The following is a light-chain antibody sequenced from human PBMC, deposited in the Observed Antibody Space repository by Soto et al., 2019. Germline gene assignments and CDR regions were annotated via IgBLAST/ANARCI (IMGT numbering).Light chain of an antibody. J-gene: IGKJ1*01. V-gene: IGKV3-15*01. CDR2: GAS. Sequence: EIVVTQSPATLSVSPGERATLSCRASQSVSSTLAWYQQKPGQAPRLLIYGASTRATGIPARFSGSGSGTEFTLTISSLQSEDFAVYYCQQYINLWTFGQGTKVDI. CDR1: QSVSST. CDR3: QQYINLWT.